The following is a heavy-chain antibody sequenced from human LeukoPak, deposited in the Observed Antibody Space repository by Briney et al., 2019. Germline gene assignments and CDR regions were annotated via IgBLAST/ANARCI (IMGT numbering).Heavy chain of an antibody. J-gene: IGHJ4*02. D-gene: IGHD6-13*01. V-gene: IGHV3-74*01. CDR3: TRELRAGY. CDR1: GFTFSSYW. CDR2: INSDGSSK. Sequence: GGSLRLSCVVSGFTFSSYWMHWVRQVPGKGLVWVSRINSDGSSKNYADSVKGRFTISRDNAKNTLYLQMNRLRAEDTAVYYCTRELRAGYWGQGTLVIVSS.